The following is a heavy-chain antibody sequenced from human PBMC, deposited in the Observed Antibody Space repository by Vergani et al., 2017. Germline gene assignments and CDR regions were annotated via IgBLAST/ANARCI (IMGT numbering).Heavy chain of an antibody. V-gene: IGHV4-59*01. CDR1: GGSISRYY. Sequence: QVQLQESGPGLVKPSETLSLTCTVSGGSISRYYWSWIRQPPGKGLEWIGCIHYSGSTNYNPSLKSRVTISVDTSKNQVALELSSVTAADTAVYYCARTHSTGWEQFFDYWGQGTLVTVSA. CDR2: IHYSGST. J-gene: IGHJ4*02. CDR3: ARTHSTGWEQFFDY. D-gene: IGHD1/OR15-1a*01.